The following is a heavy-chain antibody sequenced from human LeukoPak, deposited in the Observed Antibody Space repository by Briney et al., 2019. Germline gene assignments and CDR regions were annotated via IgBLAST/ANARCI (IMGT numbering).Heavy chain of an antibody. CDR2: THYTGST. Sequence: SETLSLTCTVSGGSISSYYWSWIRQPPGPGLEWIGYTHYTGSTSVNPSLKSRVTISVDTSKNQFSLKVSSVTAADTAVYYCARDGDTAMILFAFDMWGQGTMVTVSS. CDR1: GGSISSYY. CDR3: ARDGDTAMILFAFDM. J-gene: IGHJ3*02. V-gene: IGHV4-59*01. D-gene: IGHD5-18*01.